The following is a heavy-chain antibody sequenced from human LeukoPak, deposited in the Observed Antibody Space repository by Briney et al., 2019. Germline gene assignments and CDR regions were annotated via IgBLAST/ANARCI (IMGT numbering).Heavy chain of an antibody. Sequence: SETLSLTCTVSGGSISSYYWSWIRQPAGKGLEWIGRIYTSGSTNYNPSLKSRVTMSVDTSKNQFSLKLSSVTAADTAVYYCAREKVVVPAAIGYYYYYYMDVWGKGTTVTVSS. J-gene: IGHJ6*03. CDR1: GGSISSYY. V-gene: IGHV4-4*07. D-gene: IGHD2-2*01. CDR3: AREKVVVPAAIGYYYYYYMDV. CDR2: IYTSGST.